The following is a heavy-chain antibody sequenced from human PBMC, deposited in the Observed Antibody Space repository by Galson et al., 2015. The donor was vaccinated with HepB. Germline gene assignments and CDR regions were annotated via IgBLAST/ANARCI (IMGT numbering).Heavy chain of an antibody. CDR3: ARDPFYDILTGLGLDY. CDR1: GFTFSSYA. CDR2: ISYDGSNK. J-gene: IGHJ4*02. D-gene: IGHD3-9*01. Sequence: SLRLSCAASGFTFSSYAMHWVRQAPGKGLEWVAVISYDGSNKYYADSVKGRFTISRDNSKNTLYLQMNSLRAEDTAVYYCARDPFYDILTGLGLDYWGQGTLVTVSS. V-gene: IGHV3-30*04.